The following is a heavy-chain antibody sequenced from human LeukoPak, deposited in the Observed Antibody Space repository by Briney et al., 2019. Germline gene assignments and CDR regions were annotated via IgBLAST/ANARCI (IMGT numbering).Heavy chain of an antibody. Sequence: PSQTLSLTCTVSGGSISSGGYYWSWIRQHPGKGLEWIGYIYYSGSTYYNPSLKSRVTISVDTSKNQFSLKLSSVTAADTAVYYCARAIVGASCWDYWGQGILVTVSS. D-gene: IGHD1-26*01. CDR1: GGSISSGGYY. CDR3: ARAIVGASCWDY. CDR2: IYYSGST. J-gene: IGHJ4*02. V-gene: IGHV4-31*03.